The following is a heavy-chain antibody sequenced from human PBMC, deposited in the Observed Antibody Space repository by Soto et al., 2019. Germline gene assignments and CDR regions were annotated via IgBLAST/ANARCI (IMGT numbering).Heavy chain of an antibody. CDR3: AKEHPPTIQWDYFDY. D-gene: IGHD5-12*01. CDR2: ISGTGGNT. V-gene: IGHV3-23*01. Sequence: GGSLRLSCAASGFTFSSYGMSWVRQAPGKGLDWVSTISGTGGNTYYADSVKGRFTISRDNSKNTLYLQMDSLRAEDTAVYYCAKEHPPTIQWDYFDYWGQGTLVTVSS. J-gene: IGHJ4*02. CDR1: GFTFSSYG.